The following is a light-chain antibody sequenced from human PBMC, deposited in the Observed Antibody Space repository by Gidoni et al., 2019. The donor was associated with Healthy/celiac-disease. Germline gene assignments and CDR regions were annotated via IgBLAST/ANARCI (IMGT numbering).Light chain of an antibody. V-gene: IGKV3-15*01. Sequence: EIVMTQSPATLSVSAGERATLTCRASQSVSSNLAWYQQKPGQAPRLLIYAASTRATGIPARFSGSGSGTEFTLTISSLQSEDFAAYYCQQYNNWPPLTFGGGTKVEIK. CDR2: AAS. CDR1: QSVSSN. CDR3: QQYNNWPPLT. J-gene: IGKJ4*02.